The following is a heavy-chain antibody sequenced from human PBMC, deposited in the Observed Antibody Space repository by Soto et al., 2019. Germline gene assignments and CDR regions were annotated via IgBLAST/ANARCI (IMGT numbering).Heavy chain of an antibody. Sequence: QVQLQEAGPGVVKPSQTLSPTRTFSCCSISSGGYYWSWIRQHPGKGLEWIGYIYYSGSTYYNPSLKSRVTISVDTSKNQFSLKLTSVTAADTAVYYCARSVFPWGQGTLVTVSS. V-gene: IGHV4-31*03. CDR2: IYYSGST. CDR1: CCSISSGGYY. CDR3: ARSVFP. J-gene: IGHJ5*02.